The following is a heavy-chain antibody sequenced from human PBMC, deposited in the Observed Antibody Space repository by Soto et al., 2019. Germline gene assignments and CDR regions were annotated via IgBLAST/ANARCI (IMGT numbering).Heavy chain of an antibody. D-gene: IGHD2-15*01. Sequence: QVQLVESGGGAVQPGRSLRLSCAASGFTFSNNGIHWVRQAPGKGLAWVAVISSDGINKYYADSVKGRSTISRDNSKNTLFLQMNSLSVEDTAVYYCAMALYGGSSRFDYWGQGTLVTVSS. CDR1: GFTFSNNG. V-gene: IGHV3-30*03. J-gene: IGHJ4*02. CDR3: AMALYGGSSRFDY. CDR2: ISSDGINK.